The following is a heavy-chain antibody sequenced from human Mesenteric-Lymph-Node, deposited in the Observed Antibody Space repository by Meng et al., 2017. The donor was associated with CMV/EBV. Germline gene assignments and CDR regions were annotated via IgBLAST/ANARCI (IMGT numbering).Heavy chain of an antibody. CDR2: INPNSGGT. J-gene: IGHJ5*02. CDR1: GYTFTGYY. CDR3: ARGPDKFDP. Sequence: KVSCKASGYTFTGYYMHWVRQAPGQGLEWMGWINPNSGGTNYAQKFQGRVTMTRDTSKRTVYMEVTRLTFDDTALYYCARGPDKFDPWGQGTLVTVSS. V-gene: IGHV1-2*02.